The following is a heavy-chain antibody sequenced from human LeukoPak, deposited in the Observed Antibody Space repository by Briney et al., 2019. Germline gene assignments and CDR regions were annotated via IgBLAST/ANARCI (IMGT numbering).Heavy chain of an antibody. J-gene: IGHJ5*02. D-gene: IGHD6-13*01. Sequence: ASVKVSCKASGYTFTSYDINWVRQAPGQGLEWMGWMNPNSGNTGYAQKFQGRVTMTRNTSISTAYMELSSLRSEDTAVYYCARGRQQLVRYNWFDPWGQGTLVTVSS. CDR3: ARGRQQLVRYNWFDP. V-gene: IGHV1-8*01. CDR2: MNPNSGNT. CDR1: GYTFTSYD.